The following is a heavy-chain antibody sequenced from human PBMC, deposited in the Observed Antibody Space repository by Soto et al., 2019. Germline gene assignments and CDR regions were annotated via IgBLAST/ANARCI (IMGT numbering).Heavy chain of an antibody. J-gene: IGHJ4*02. CDR3: ARDESAGSSTSN. D-gene: IGHD2-2*01. V-gene: IGHV3-21*01. Sequence: DVQLVESGGGLVKPGGSLRLSCVASRPTFSTYGMNWIRQTPGKGLEWVSSITSSGSYIHYADSVQGRFTVSRDNAKNSMYLQMNSLRVADTAVYFCARDESAGSSTSNWGQGTLVTVSS. CDR1: RPTFSTYG. CDR2: ITSSGSYI.